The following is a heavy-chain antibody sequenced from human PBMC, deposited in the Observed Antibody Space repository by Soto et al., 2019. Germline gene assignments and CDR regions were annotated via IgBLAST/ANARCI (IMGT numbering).Heavy chain of an antibody. Sequence: SETLSLTCTVSGGSISSGGYYWSWIRQHPGKGLEWIGYIYYSGSTYYNPSLKSRVTISVDTSKNQFSLKLSSVTAADTAVYYCARRYDFWSGYYIEAGGYFDYWGQGTLVTVSS. CDR3: ARRYDFWSGYYIEAGGYFDY. V-gene: IGHV4-31*03. CDR1: GGSISSGGYY. D-gene: IGHD3-3*01. CDR2: IYYSGST. J-gene: IGHJ4*02.